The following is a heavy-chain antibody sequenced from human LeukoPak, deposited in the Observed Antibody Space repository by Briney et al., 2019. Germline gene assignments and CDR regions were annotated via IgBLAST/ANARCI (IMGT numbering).Heavy chain of an antibody. D-gene: IGHD5-18*01. Sequence: PGGSLGLSCAASGFTFSGYEMNWVRQAPGKGLEWVSYISRSGTTIHYADSVEGRFTMSRDNAKNSLFLQMNSLRAEDTAVYYCARDRGYGYGHFDYWGQGTLVTVSS. CDR3: ARDRGYGYGHFDY. CDR2: ISRSGTTI. V-gene: IGHV3-48*03. J-gene: IGHJ4*02. CDR1: GFTFSGYE.